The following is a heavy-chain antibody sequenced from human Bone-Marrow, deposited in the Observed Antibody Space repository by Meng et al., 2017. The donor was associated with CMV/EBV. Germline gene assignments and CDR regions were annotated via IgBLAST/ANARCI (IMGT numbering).Heavy chain of an antibody. CDR3: ARSRLGNGASDY. CDR1: GGSVSSGSYY. Sequence: SETLSLTCTVSGGSVSSGSYYWSWIRQPPGKGLEWIGYIYYSGSTNYNPSLKRRVTISVDTSKNQCSLKLSSVTAADTAVYYCARSRLGNGASDYWGQGTMVTVSS. CDR2: IYYSGST. D-gene: IGHD1-26*01. V-gene: IGHV4-61*01. J-gene: IGHJ4*02.